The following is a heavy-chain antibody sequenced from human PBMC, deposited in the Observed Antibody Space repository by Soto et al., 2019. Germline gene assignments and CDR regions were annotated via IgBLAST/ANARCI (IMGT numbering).Heavy chain of an antibody. J-gene: IGHJ5*02. V-gene: IGHV2-5*01. CDR1: GFSLTTAGAG. CDR3: AHRGYGNYPRDNWFDP. CDR2: IYWNDDT. Sequence: QITLKESGPTLVKPTQTLTLTCTFSGFSLTTAGAGVGWIRQPPGKALEWLALIYWNDDTRYSPSLKSGLTITDDTSKNQVVLRMTNMDPVDTTTYYCAHRGYGNYPRDNWFDPWGQGILVIVSS. D-gene: IGHD4-17*01.